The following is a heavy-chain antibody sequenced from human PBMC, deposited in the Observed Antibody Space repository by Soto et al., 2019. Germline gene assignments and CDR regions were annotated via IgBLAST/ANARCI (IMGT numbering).Heavy chain of an antibody. V-gene: IGHV4-34*01. D-gene: IGHD6-13*01. Sequence: SETLSLTCAVYGGSFSGYYWSWIRQPPGKGLEWIGEINHSGSTNYNPSLKSRVTISVDTSKNQFSLKLSSVTAADTAVYYCARATHRPYSSSFDYWGQGTLVTVSS. CDR1: GGSFSGYY. CDR3: ARATHRPYSSSFDY. J-gene: IGHJ4*02. CDR2: INHSGST.